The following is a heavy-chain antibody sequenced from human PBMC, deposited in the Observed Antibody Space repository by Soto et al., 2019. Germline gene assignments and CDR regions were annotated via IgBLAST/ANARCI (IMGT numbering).Heavy chain of an antibody. D-gene: IGHD3-22*01. CDR1: GFTFSSYW. CDR3: ARDRGRPDLRDTHYYDSSDLDYGMDV. CDR2: INQDGSEK. Sequence: EVRLVESGGGLVQPGGSLTLSCAASGFTFSSYWKTWVRQAPGKGLEWVANINQDGSEKYYMDSMKGRFTISRDNAKNSLLLQLNSLRAEDTALYYCARDRGRPDLRDTHYYDSSDLDYGMDVWGQGTTVTVSS. V-gene: IGHV3-7*01. J-gene: IGHJ6*02.